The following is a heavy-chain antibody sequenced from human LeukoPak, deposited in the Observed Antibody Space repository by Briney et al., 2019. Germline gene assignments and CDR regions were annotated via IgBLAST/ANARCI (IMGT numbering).Heavy chain of an antibody. V-gene: IGHV1-2*02. CDR2: INPNSGGT. J-gene: IGHJ5*02. CDR1: GYTFTGYY. CDR3: ASLRPVVVPAAIQGFDP. D-gene: IGHD2-2*01. Sequence: ASVKVSCKASGYTFTGYYMHWVRQAPGQGLEWMGWINPNSGGTNYAQKFQGRVTMTRDTSISTAYMELSRLRSDDTAVYYCASLRPVVVPAAIQGFDPWGQGTLVTVSS.